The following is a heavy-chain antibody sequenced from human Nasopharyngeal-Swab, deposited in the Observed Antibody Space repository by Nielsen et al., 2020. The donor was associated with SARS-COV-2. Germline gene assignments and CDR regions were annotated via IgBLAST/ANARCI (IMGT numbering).Heavy chain of an antibody. CDR3: ASFAQGSPSLY. J-gene: IGHJ4*02. CDR2: TYYRSQWYN. CDR1: GDSVSSTIAA. Sequence: SETLSLTCAISGDSVSSTIAAWHWIRQSPSRGLEWLGRTYYRSQWYNDYAVSVRSRITISPDISKNQFSLHLNSVTPEDTAVYYCASFAQGSPSLYWGQGIPVTVSS. V-gene: IGHV6-1*01.